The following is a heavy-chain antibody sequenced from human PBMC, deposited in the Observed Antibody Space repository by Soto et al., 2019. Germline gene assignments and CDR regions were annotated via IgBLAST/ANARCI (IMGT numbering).Heavy chain of an antibody. D-gene: IGHD3-3*01. J-gene: IGHJ4*02. Sequence: SLRLSCAVSGFTFDDYAMHWVRQAPGKGLEWVAGIIWNSAYIVYADSVKGRFTISRDNAKNSLHLQMDSLRAEDTALYYCAKWSVPKTIFWSAIDSWGQGILVTVSS. CDR2: IIWNSAYI. CDR3: AKWSVPKTIFWSAIDS. CDR1: GFTFDDYA. V-gene: IGHV3-9*01.